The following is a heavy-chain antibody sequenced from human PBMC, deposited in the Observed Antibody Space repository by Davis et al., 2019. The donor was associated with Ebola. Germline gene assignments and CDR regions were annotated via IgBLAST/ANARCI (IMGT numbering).Heavy chain of an antibody. D-gene: IGHD2-21*02. CDR3: SRAVWGYCGGDCHLDH. Sequence: GESLKISCKGSGFIFDDYMINWIRQAPGKGLEWVGFIRSKGFGETTQYAASVRGRMTTSRDDSKDTAYLQMSSLEIEDTAMYYCSRAVWGYCGGDCHLDHWGQGTLVTVSS. CDR2: IRSKGFGETT. V-gene: IGHV3-49*03. CDR1: GFIFDDYM. J-gene: IGHJ4*02.